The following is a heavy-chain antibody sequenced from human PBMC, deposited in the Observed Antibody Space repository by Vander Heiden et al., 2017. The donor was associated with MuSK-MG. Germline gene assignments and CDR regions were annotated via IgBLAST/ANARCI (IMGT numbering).Heavy chain of an antibody. Sequence: QVQLVESGGGVVQPGRSLRLSCAASGFAFSSYAMHWVRQAPGKGLEWVAVISYDGSNKYYADSVKGRFTISRDNSKSTLYLQMNSLRPEDTAVYYCARDPDSTGWYYFDYWGQGTLVTVSS. CDR3: ARDPDSTGWYYFDY. CDR2: ISYDGSNK. V-gene: IGHV3-30-3*01. D-gene: IGHD3-22*01. J-gene: IGHJ4*02. CDR1: GFAFSSYA.